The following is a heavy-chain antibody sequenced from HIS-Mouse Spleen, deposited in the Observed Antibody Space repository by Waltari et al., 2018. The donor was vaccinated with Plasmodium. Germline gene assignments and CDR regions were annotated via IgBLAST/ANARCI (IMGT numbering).Heavy chain of an antibody. CDR3: ARVLGYKAAAGTFVEYFQH. V-gene: IGHV1-2*02. Sequence: QVQLVQSGAEVKNPGASVKVSCKASGYTFTGHYMHWLRQAPGQGLEWMGWINPNSGSTNYAQKFQGRVTMTRDTSISTAYMELSRLRSDDTAVYYCARVLGYKAAAGTFVEYFQHWGQGTLVTVSS. CDR2: INPNSGST. CDR1: GYTFTGHY. D-gene: IGHD6-13*01. J-gene: IGHJ1*01.